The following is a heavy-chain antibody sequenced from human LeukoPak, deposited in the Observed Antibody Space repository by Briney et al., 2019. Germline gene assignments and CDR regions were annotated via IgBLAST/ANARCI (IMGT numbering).Heavy chain of an antibody. CDR2: IWYDGSNK. D-gene: IGHD4-17*01. Sequence: GGSLRLSCAASGFTFSSYGMHWVRQAPGKGLEWVAVIWYDGSNKYYAASVKGRFTISRDNSKNTLYLQMNSLRAEDTAVYYCARGGPTTVTTYKMGYWGQGTLVTVSS. CDR3: ARGGPTTVTTYKMGY. J-gene: IGHJ4*02. CDR1: GFTFSSYG. V-gene: IGHV3-33*01.